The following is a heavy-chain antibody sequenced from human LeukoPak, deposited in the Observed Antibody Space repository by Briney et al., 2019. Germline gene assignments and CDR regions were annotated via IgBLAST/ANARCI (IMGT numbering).Heavy chain of an antibody. CDR3: ARVRYSGYSFDY. CDR1: GFTVSSNY. J-gene: IGHJ4*02. Sequence: PGGSLRLSCAASGFTVSSNYINWVRQAPGKGLEWVANIKQDGSEKYYVDSVKGRFTISRDNAKNSLYLQMNSLRAEDTAVYYCARVRYSGYSFDYWGQGTLVTVSS. V-gene: IGHV3-7*01. CDR2: IKQDGSEK. D-gene: IGHD5-12*01.